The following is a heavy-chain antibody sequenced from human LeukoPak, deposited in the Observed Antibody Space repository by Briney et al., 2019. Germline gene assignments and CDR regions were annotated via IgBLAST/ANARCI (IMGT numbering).Heavy chain of an antibody. J-gene: IGHJ6*04. V-gene: IGHV4-34*01. CDR3: ARGRPPRQQLASVGYYYYGMDV. Sequence: PSETLSLTCAVYGGSFSGYYWSWIRQPPGKGLEWIGEINHSGSTNYNPSLTSRVTISVDTSKNQFSLKLSSVTAADTAVYYCARGRPPRQQLASVGYYYYGMDVWGKGTTVTVSS. CDR2: INHSGST. CDR1: GGSFSGYY. D-gene: IGHD6-13*01.